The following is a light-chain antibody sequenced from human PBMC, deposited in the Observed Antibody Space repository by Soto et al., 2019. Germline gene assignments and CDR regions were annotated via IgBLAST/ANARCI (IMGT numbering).Light chain of an antibody. CDR3: QQYATSPWT. CDR2: GAS. CDR1: QSVGNNY. Sequence: EIVFTQSPGTLSFSPGERATLSCRASQSVGNNYLAWYQQKPGQAPRLLISGASNRATGVPDRVSGSGSGTDFTLSISRLEPEDFAVYSCQQYATSPWTLGQGTKVDIK. J-gene: IGKJ1*01. V-gene: IGKV3-20*01.